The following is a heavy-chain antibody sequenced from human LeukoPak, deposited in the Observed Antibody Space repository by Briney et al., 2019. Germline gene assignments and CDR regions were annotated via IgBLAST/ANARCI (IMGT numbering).Heavy chain of an antibody. D-gene: IGHD2-2*01. Sequence: PSETLSLTCAVYGGSFSGYYWSWIRQPPGKGLEWIGEINHSGSTNYNPSLKSRVTISVDTSKNQFSLKLSSVTAADTAVYYCARVGVPAALGLNWFDPWGQGTLVTVSS. V-gene: IGHV4-34*01. CDR3: ARVGVPAALGLNWFDP. CDR1: GGSFSGYY. J-gene: IGHJ5*02. CDR2: INHSGST.